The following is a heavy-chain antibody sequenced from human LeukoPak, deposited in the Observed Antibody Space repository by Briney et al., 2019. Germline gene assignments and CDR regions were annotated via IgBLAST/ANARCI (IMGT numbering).Heavy chain of an antibody. Sequence: ASVKVSCKASGYTFTGYYMHWVRQAPGQWLEWMGWINPNSGGTNYAQKFQGRVTMTRDTSISTAYMELSRLRSDDTAVYYCARDPVLLWFGESLTYNWFDPWGQGTLVTVSS. CDR3: ARDPVLLWFGESLTYNWFDP. CDR1: GYTFTGYY. V-gene: IGHV1-2*02. J-gene: IGHJ5*02. D-gene: IGHD3-10*01. CDR2: INPNSGGT.